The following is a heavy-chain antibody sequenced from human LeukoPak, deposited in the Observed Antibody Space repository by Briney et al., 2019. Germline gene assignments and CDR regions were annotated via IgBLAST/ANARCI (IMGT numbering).Heavy chain of an antibody. D-gene: IGHD5-12*01. CDR2: ITSSGDDI. J-gene: IGHJ4*02. V-gene: IGHV3-11*01. Sequence: GGSLRLSCAASGFTFSDYYMSWIRQAPGKGLEWVAYITSSGDDIYYADSVKGRFTISRDNAKNALFLRMSSLRVEDTATYYCASDIVATSGDFWGQGTLASVSS. CDR1: GFTFSDYY. CDR3: ASDIVATSGDF.